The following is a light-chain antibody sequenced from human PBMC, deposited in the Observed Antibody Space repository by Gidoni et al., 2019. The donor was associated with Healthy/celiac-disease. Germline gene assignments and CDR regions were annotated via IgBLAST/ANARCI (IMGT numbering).Light chain of an antibody. Sequence: DIQMTQYPSSLSASVGDRVTITCQASQDISNYLNWYQQKPGKAPKVLIYGASNLETGVPSRFGGSGSGTDFTFTISSLQPEDIATYYCQQFDNLPLFTFGPGTTVDIK. CDR1: QDISNY. CDR2: GAS. V-gene: IGKV1-33*01. J-gene: IGKJ3*01. CDR3: QQFDNLPLFT.